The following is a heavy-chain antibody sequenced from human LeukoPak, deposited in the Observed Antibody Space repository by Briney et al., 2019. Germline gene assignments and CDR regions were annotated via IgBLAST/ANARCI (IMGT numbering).Heavy chain of an antibody. V-gene: IGHV4-39*01. J-gene: IGHJ4*02. CDR3: ARRLPYSNPSSFDY. D-gene: IGHD4-11*01. CDR2: IYYSGST. CDR1: GGSISSSSYY. Sequence: PSETLSLTCTVSGGSISSSSYYWGWIRQPPGKGLEWIGSIYYSGSTYYNPSLKSRVTISVDTSKNQFSLKLSSVTAADTAVYYCARRLPYSNPSSFDYWGQGTLVTVSS.